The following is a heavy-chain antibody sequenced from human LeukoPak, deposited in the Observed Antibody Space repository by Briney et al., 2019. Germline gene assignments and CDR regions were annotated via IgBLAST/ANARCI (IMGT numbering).Heavy chain of an antibody. V-gene: IGHV1-46*01. Sequence: GASVKVSCKASGYTFTSYYMHWVRQAPGQGLEWVGIINPSGGSTSYAQKFQGRVTMTRDMSTSTVYMELSSLRSEDAAVYYCARRGYSYGHHFDYWGQGTLVTVSS. CDR2: INPSGGST. CDR3: ARRGYSYGHHFDY. CDR1: GYTFTSYY. D-gene: IGHD5-18*01. J-gene: IGHJ4*02.